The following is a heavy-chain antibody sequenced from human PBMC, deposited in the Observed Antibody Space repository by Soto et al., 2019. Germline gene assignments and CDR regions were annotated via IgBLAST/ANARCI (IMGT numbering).Heavy chain of an antibody. D-gene: IGHD6-19*01. J-gene: IGHJ5*02. CDR1: GGSISSSNW. Sequence: QVQLQESGPGLVKPSGTLSLTCAVSGGSISSSNWWSWVRQPPGKGQEWIGEIYHSGSTNYNPSLRGRVTIPVDKAKDQFSLKLSSVTAAATAVYYCAGELGGAGTAFSWGQGTLVAVSS. CDR3: AGELGGAGTAFS. V-gene: IGHV4-4*02. CDR2: IYHSGST.